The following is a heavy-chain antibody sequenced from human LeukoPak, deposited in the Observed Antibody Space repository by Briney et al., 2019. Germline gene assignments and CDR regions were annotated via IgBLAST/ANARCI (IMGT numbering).Heavy chain of an antibody. V-gene: IGHV1-69*05. CDR1: GGTFSSYA. Sequence: SVKVSCKASGGTFSSYAISWVRQAPGQGLEWVGGIIPIFGTANYAQKFQCRVTITTDESTSTAYMELSTLRSQDTAVYYCARDSGGYDLRGVDYYYYMDVWGKGTTVTVSS. CDR3: ARDSGGYDLRGVDYYYYMDV. D-gene: IGHD5-12*01. CDR2: IIPIFGTA. J-gene: IGHJ6*03.